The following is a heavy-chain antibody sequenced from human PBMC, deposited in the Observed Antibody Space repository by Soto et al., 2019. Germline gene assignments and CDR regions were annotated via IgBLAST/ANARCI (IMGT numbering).Heavy chain of an antibody. CDR1: GFTFSSYW. D-gene: IGHD5-12*01. V-gene: IGHV3-74*01. Sequence: PGGSLRLSCAASGFTFSSYWMHWVRQAPGKGLVWVSRIKTDGSSTSYADSVKGRFTISRDNAKNTLYLQMNSLRAEDTAVYYCASERGWAYMDGWGKGTTVTVSS. CDR2: IKTDGSST. CDR3: ASERGWAYMDG. J-gene: IGHJ6*03.